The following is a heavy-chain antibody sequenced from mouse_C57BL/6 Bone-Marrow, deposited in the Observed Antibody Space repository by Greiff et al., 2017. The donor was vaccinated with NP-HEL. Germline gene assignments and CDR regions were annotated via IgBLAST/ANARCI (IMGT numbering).Heavy chain of an antibody. D-gene: IGHD2-2*01. CDR1: GYSITSGYY. CDR2: ISYDGSN. CDR3: AKVLLWLRRKAY. V-gene: IGHV3-6*01. Sequence: ESGPGLVKPSQSLSLTCSVTGYSITSGYYWNWIRQFPGNKLEWMGYISYDGSNNYNPSLKNRISITRDTSKNQFFLKLNSVTTEDTATYYCAKVLLWLRRKAYWGQGTLVTVSA. J-gene: IGHJ3*01.